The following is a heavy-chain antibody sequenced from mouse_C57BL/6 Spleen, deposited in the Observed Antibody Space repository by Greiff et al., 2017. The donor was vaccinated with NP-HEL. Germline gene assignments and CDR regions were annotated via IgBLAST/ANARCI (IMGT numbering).Heavy chain of an antibody. D-gene: IGHD1-1*01. CDR2: ISSGSSTI. CDR3: ARPDYGSFYAMDY. Sequence: DVQLVESGGGLVKPGGSLKLSCAASGFTFSDYGMHWVRQAPEKGLEWVAYISSGSSTIYYADTVKGRFTISRDNAKNTLFLQMTSLRSEDTAMYYCARPDYGSFYAMDYWGQGTSVTVSS. J-gene: IGHJ4*01. CDR1: GFTFSDYG. V-gene: IGHV5-17*01.